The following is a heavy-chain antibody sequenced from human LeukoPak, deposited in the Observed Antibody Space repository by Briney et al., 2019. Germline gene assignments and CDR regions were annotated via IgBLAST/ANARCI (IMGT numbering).Heavy chain of an antibody. Sequence: TSETLSLTCTVSGYSISSGYYWGWIRQPPGKGLEWIGSIYYTGSTYYTPPLKSRVTISVDTSKNQFSLNLNSVTAADTAVYYCARVRSGSYSATDYWGQGTLVTVSS. V-gene: IGHV4-38-2*02. J-gene: IGHJ4*02. CDR3: ARVRSGSYSATDY. D-gene: IGHD1-26*01. CDR1: GYSISSGYY. CDR2: IYYTGST.